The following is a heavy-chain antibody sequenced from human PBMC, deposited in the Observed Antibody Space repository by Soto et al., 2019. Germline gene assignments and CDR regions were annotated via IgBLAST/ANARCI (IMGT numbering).Heavy chain of an antibody. D-gene: IGHD3-16*01. Sequence: GGSLRLSCTVSGFMFDDFAIHWVRQAPGQGLEWVSGINWNGVNKGYAESVLGRFTISRDNAKKSLYLDMNYLRPEDTALYFCAKDVDRLGELWGYFQSWGQGTMVTVSS. V-gene: IGHV3-9*01. J-gene: IGHJ1*01. CDR3: AKDVDRLGELWGYFQS. CDR2: INWNGVNK. CDR1: GFMFDDFA.